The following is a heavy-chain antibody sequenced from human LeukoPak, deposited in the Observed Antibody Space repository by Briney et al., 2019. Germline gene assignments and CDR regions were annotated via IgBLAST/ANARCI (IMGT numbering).Heavy chain of an antibody. V-gene: IGHV4-39*07. CDR1: GASISSGNYY. CDR2: VYYSGST. Sequence: SETLSLTCTVSGASISSGNYYWAWIRQSPGRGLEWIGSVYYSGSTYPSPSLKSRVTISVDTSKNQFSLKLSSVTAADTAMYYCARDRQQLVRGDYFDYWGQGTLVIVSS. J-gene: IGHJ4*02. CDR3: ARDRQQLVRGDYFDY. D-gene: IGHD6-13*01.